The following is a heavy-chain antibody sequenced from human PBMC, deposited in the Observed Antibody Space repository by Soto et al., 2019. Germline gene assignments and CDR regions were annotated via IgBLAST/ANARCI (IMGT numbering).Heavy chain of an antibody. V-gene: IGHV3-48*02. CDR3: ARRFYA. J-gene: IGHJ5*02. CDR1: GFTLSTYE. D-gene: IGHD2-2*01. CDR2: LSGSCTTM. Sequence: EVQLVESGGGLVQPGGSLRLSCAASGFTLSTYEMNWVRQVPGKGLEWVSYLSGSCTTMYYADSVKGRFTISRDDAQNSLYLQMNGLRDEDTAVYYCARRFYAWGQGTLVTVSS.